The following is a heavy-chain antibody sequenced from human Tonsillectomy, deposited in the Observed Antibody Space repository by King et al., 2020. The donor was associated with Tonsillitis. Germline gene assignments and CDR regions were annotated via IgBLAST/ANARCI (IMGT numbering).Heavy chain of an antibody. J-gene: IGHJ6*03. CDR1: GGSISSYY. CDR3: ARGGSGSYISYYYDCYMDV. V-gene: IGHV4-59*01. Sequence: QLQESGPGLVKPSETLSLTCTVSGGSISSYYWSWIRQPPGKGLEWIGYIYYSGSTNYNPSLKSRVTLSVDTSKNQFSLNLSSVTAADTAVYYCARGGSGSYISYYYDCYMDVWGKGTTVTVSS. D-gene: IGHD3-10*01. CDR2: IYYSGST.